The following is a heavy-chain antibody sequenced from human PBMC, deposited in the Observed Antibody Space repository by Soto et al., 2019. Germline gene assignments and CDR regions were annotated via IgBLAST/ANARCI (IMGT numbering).Heavy chain of an antibody. CDR3: TRGGDPYKTGH. D-gene: IGHD3-9*01. J-gene: IGHJ1*01. Sequence: SETLSLTCAVYGGSFSGYYWTWIRQPPGTGLEWIGEINHSGSTNYNPSLKSRVTISVDTSKNRFSLKLTSVNTADTAIYYCTRGGDPYKTGHWGQGTLVTVSS. CDR1: GGSFSGYY. V-gene: IGHV4-34*01. CDR2: INHSGST.